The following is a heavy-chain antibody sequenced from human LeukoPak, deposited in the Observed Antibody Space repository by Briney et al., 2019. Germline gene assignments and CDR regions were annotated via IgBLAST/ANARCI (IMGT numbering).Heavy chain of an antibody. CDR2: IYYSGTT. CDR3: ARRKSGWFDP. CDR1: GDSISSGDYY. Sequence: SETLSLTCTISGDSISSGDYYWTWFRQPPGKGLEWIGYIYYSGTTYYNPSLKSRATISVETSKNQFSLKVSSVTAADTAVYYCARRKSGWFDPWGQGTLVTVSS. V-gene: IGHV4-30-4*01. J-gene: IGHJ5*02.